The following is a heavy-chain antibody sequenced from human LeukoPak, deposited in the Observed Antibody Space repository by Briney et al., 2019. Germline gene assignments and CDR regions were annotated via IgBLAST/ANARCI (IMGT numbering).Heavy chain of an antibody. V-gene: IGHV3-74*01. CDR1: GFTFSRYW. CDR3: VGGSYYFDY. J-gene: IGHJ4*02. D-gene: IGHD1-26*01. CDR2: INSDGSTT. Sequence: GGSLRLSCAASGFTFSRYWMHWVRQAPGKGLVWVSRINSDGSTTSYADSVKGRITISRDNAKNTLYLQMNSLRAEETAVYYCVGGSYYFDYWGQGTLVTVSS.